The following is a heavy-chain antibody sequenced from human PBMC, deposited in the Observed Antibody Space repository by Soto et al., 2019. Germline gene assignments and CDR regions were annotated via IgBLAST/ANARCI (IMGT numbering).Heavy chain of an antibody. Sequence: GESLKISCKGSGYSFTSYWIGWVRQMPGKGLEWMGIIYLGDSDTRYSPSFQGQVTISADKSISTAYPQWSSLKASDTAMYYCARHNRQADYRVSDPWGQGTLVTVSS. CDR3: ARHNRQADYRVSDP. CDR2: IYLGDSDT. D-gene: IGHD4-4*01. CDR1: GYSFTSYW. J-gene: IGHJ5*02. V-gene: IGHV5-51*01.